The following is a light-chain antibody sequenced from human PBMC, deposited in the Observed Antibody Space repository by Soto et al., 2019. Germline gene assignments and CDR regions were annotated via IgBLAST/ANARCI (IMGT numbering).Light chain of an antibody. J-gene: IGKJ3*01. V-gene: IGKV1-5*03. Sequence: DIQMTQSPSTLSASVGDRVTNTCRASRSAGEWLAWYQQKPGKAPKLLIYEVSRLHSGVPSRFSAGGSETEFSLTIDSLLPDDFAIYNCQPFNSVPYTFGPGTKVDI. CDR3: QPFNSVPYT. CDR2: EVS. CDR1: RSAGEW.